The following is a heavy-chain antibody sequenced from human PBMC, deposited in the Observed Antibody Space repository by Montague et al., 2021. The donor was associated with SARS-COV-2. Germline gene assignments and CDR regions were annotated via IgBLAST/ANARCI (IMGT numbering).Heavy chain of an antibody. J-gene: IGHJ3*02. V-gene: IGHV3-21*01. CDR3: TRDAFTMIIDAFNI. D-gene: IGHD3-22*01. CDR2: NTASSIYI. Sequence: SLRLSCAASGFTFSTYTMNWVRQAPGQGLEWVSSNTASSIYIYYADSVKGRFTISRDNAKNSLYLQMNSLRAEDTAVYYCTRDAFTMIIDAFNIWGQGTKVTVSS. CDR1: GFTFSTYT.